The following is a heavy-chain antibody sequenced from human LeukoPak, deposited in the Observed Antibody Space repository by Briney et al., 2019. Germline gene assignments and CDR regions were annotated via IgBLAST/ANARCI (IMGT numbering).Heavy chain of an antibody. V-gene: IGHV1-2*02. J-gene: IGHJ4*02. CDR3: ARDSSIAVAGNDY. Sequence: ASVKVSCKASGYTFTGYYMHWVRQAPGQGLEWMGWINTNSGGTNYAQKFQGRVTMTRDTSISTAYMELSRLRSDDTAVYYCARDSSIAVAGNDYWGQGTLVTVSS. D-gene: IGHD6-19*01. CDR1: GYTFTGYY. CDR2: INTNSGGT.